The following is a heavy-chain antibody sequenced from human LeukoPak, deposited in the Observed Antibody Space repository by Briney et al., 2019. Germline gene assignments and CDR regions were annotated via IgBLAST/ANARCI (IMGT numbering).Heavy chain of an antibody. CDR1: GGSISSGGYY. CDR3: ARVGEQLVWGGFDY. J-gene: IGHJ4*02. D-gene: IGHD6-6*01. CDR2: IYHSGST. V-gene: IGHV4-30-2*01. Sequence: PPETLSLTCTVSGGSISSGGYYWSWIRQPPGKGLEWIGYIYHSGSTYYNPSLKSRVTISVDRSKNQFSLKLSSVTAADTAVYYCARVGEQLVWGGFDYWGQGTLVTVSS.